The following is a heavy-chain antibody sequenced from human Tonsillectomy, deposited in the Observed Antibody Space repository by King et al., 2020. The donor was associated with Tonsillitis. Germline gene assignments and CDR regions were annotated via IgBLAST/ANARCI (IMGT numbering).Heavy chain of an antibody. CDR2: ISSNGGST. J-gene: IGHJ4*02. V-gene: IGHV3-64*01. CDR3: ARDEYSGSPPAFDY. D-gene: IGHD1-26*01. CDR1: GFTFSSYA. Sequence: VQLVESGGGLVQPGGSLRLSCAASGFTFSSYAMHWVRQAPGKGLEYVSAISSNGGSTYYANSVKGRFTISRDNSKNTLYLQMGSLRAEDMAVYYCARDEYSGSPPAFDYWGQGTLVTVSS.